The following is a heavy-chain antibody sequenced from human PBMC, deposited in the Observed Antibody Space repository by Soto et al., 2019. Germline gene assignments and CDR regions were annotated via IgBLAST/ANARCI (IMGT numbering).Heavy chain of an antibody. CDR1: GVTFRNYW. CDR2: IEQDGSEK. CDR3: ARNYYDFWSGRVNYYYGMDV. V-gene: IGHV3-7*01. J-gene: IGHJ6*02. Sequence: SLRLSCVASGVTFRNYWMSWVRQAPGKGLEWVANIEQDGSEKNYVDSVKGRFTISRDNAKNSLYLQMNSLRAEDTAVYFCARNYYDFWSGRVNYYYGMDVWGQGTTVTVSS. D-gene: IGHD3-3*01.